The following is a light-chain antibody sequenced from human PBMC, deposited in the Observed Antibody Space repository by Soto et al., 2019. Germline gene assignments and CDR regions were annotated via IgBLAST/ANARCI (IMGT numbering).Light chain of an antibody. CDR2: GAS. V-gene: IGKV3-15*01. Sequence: ELVMTQSPATLSVSPGERATLSCRASQSVSSNLVWYQQKPGQAPRLLIHGASTRATGIPDRFSGSGSGTEFTLTIRSLQSEDFAVYYCQQYNKWPPVTFGGGTKVDIK. J-gene: IGKJ4*01. CDR1: QSVSSN. CDR3: QQYNKWPPVT.